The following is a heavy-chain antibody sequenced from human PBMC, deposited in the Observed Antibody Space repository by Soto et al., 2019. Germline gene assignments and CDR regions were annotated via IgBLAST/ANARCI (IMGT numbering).Heavy chain of an antibody. D-gene: IGHD3-10*01. Sequence: EVQLLESGGGLVQPGGSLRLSCAASGFTFRSYAMSWVRQAPGKGLEWVSVVSGGGGNTYYADSVQGRFTISRDNSKNTLYRQMNSLRAEDTAVYDCAIVWDYGSGSLSDVWGKGTTVTVSS. V-gene: IGHV3-23*01. CDR3: AIVWDYGSGSLSDV. CDR2: VSGGGGNT. CDR1: GFTFRSYA. J-gene: IGHJ6*04.